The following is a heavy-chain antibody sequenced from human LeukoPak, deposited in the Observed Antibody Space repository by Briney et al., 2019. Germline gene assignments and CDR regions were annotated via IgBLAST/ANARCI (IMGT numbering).Heavy chain of an antibody. Sequence: GGSLRLSCAASGFTFSSFGMNWVRQAPGKGLEWVSYISSSSNTIYYADSVKGRFTISRDNSKNTLYLQMNSLRAEDTAVYYCAKGPVVAATLGLDYWGQGTLVTVSS. V-gene: IGHV3-48*01. D-gene: IGHD2-15*01. J-gene: IGHJ4*02. CDR2: ISSSSNTI. CDR1: GFTFSSFG. CDR3: AKGPVVAATLGLDY.